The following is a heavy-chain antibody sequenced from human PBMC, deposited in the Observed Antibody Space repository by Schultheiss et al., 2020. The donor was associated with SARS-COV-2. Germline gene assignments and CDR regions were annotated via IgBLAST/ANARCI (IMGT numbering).Heavy chain of an antibody. D-gene: IGHD2-15*01. CDR1: GFTFSNAW. CDR2: IKSQTDGGTT. V-gene: IGHV3-15*01. J-gene: IGHJ6*02. CDR3: ARERYDSVAATTNYYYGMDV. Sequence: GGSLRLSCAVSGFTFSNAWMSWVRQAPGKGLEWLGRIKSQTDGGTTDYAAPVKDRFTISRDDSKNSLYLQMNSLKTEDTAVYYCARERYDSVAATTNYYYGMDVWGQGTTVTVSS.